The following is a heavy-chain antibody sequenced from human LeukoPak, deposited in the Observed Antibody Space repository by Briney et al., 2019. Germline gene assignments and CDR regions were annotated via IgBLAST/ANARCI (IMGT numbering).Heavy chain of an antibody. D-gene: IGHD3-9*01. V-gene: IGHV4-39*01. CDR1: GGSISSSSYY. J-gene: IGHJ4*02. CDR3: ARRHVLRYFDWFPEIDY. CDR2: IYYSGST. Sequence: SETLSLTCTVSGGSISSSSYYWGWIRQPPGKGLEWIGSIYYSGSTYYNPSLKSRVTISVDTSKNQFSLKLSSVTAADTAVYYCARRHVLRYFDWFPEIDYWGQGTLVTVSS.